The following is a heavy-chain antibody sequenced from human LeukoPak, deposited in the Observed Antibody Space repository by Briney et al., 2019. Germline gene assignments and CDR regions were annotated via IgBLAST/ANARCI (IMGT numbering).Heavy chain of an antibody. CDR3: ARDLSTHPHFDY. V-gene: IGHV4-31*03. Sequence: SPSLSLTCTVSGGSISSGGYYWSWIRQHPGKGLEWIGYIYYSGSTYYNPSLKSRVTISVDTSKNQFSLKLSSVTAADTAVYYCARDLSTHPHFDYWGQGTLVTVSS. CDR1: GGSISSGGYY. J-gene: IGHJ4*02. CDR2: IYYSGST.